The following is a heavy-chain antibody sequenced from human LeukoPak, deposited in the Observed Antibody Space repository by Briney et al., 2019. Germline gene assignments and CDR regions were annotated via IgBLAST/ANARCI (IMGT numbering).Heavy chain of an antibody. D-gene: IGHD3-22*01. V-gene: IGHV1-69*01. CDR3: ARPSGDDRSGYHTGGWGEDYYYYMDV. CDR1: GGTFSSYA. Sequence: SVKVSCKASGGTFSSYAISWVRQAPGQGLEWMGGIIPIFGTANCAQKFQGRVTITADESSSTAYMELSSLRSEDTAVYYCARPSGDDRSGYHTGGWGEDYYYYMDVWGKGTTVTVSS. J-gene: IGHJ6*03. CDR2: IIPIFGTA.